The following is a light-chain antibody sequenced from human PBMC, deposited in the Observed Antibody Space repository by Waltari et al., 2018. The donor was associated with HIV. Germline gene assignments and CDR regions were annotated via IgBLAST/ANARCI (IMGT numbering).Light chain of an antibody. Sequence: QSVLTQPPSASGTPGQRVTISRSGSSSNIGSTAVNWYQQHPGPPPKLLIYSNNQRPSGVPDRFSGSKSGTSASLAISGLQSDDEADYYCAAWDDSLNDSYVFGPGTKVTVL. V-gene: IGLV1-44*01. J-gene: IGLJ1*01. CDR1: SSNIGSTA. CDR3: AAWDDSLNDSYV. CDR2: SNN.